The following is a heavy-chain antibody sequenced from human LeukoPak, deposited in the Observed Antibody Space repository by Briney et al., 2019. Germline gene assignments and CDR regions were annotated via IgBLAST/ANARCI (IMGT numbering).Heavy chain of an antibody. J-gene: IGHJ5*02. Sequence: GGSPRLSCAASGFTLSSYWMHWVRQVPGKGLVWVSHINTDGTVTHYADSVKGRFTISRDNAKNTLYLQMNDLGAEDTAMYYYTRDRLGWFDAWGQGTQVTVSS. CDR1: GFTLSSYW. D-gene: IGHD7-27*01. CDR2: INTDGTVT. V-gene: IGHV3-74*01. CDR3: TRDRLGWFDA.